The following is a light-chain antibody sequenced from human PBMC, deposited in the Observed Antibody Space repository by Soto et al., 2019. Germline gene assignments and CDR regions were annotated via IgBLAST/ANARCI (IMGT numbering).Light chain of an antibody. J-gene: IGKJ2*01. CDR1: QSVSSN. CDR3: QQYNTWPPMYT. CDR2: DAS. V-gene: IGKV3-15*01. Sequence: EIVMTQSPATLSVSPGERATLSCRASQSVSSNLAWYQQKPGQAPRLLIDDASTRATGIPARFSGSGSGTEFPLTISSLQSEDFAVYYCQQYNTWPPMYTFGQGTKLEIK.